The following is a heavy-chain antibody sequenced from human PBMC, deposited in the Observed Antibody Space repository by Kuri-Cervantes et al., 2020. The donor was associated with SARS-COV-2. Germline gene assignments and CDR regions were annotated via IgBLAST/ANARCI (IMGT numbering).Heavy chain of an antibody. CDR1: GGSISSYY. J-gene: IGHJ4*02. CDR3: ARHHFGPAAIHFDN. V-gene: IGHV4-59*08. CDR2: IYYSGST. Sequence: GSLRLSCTVSGGSISSYYWSWIRQPLGKGLEWIGYIYYSGSTNYNPSLKNRVTMSVDTAKNQFSLKMTSVTAADTAVYFCARHHFGPAAIHFDNWGLGTLVTVSS. D-gene: IGHD2-2*02.